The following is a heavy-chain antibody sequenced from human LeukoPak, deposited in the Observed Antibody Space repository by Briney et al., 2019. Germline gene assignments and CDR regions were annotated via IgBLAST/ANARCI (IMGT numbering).Heavy chain of an antibody. CDR3: AREPPRGGYSYGYYY. CDR2: ISYDGSNK. CDR1: GFTFSSYA. Sequence: GGSLRLSCAASGFTFSSYAMHWVRQAPGKGLEWVAVISYDGSNKYYADSVKGRFTISRDNSKNTLYLQMNSLRAEDTAVYYCAREPPRGGYSYGYYYWGQGTLVTVSS. J-gene: IGHJ4*02. V-gene: IGHV3-30-3*01. D-gene: IGHD5-18*01.